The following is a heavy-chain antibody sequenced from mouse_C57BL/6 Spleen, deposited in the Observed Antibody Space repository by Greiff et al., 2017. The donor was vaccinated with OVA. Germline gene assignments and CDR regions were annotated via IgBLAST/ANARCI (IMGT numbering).Heavy chain of an antibody. CDR3: ARSGGYDVYYFDY. CDR1: GYTFTSYW. V-gene: IGHV1-55*01. D-gene: IGHD2-2*01. CDR2: IYPGSGST. J-gene: IGHJ2*01. Sequence: VQLQQSGAELVKPGASVKMSCKASGYTFTSYWITWVKQRPGQGLEWIGDIYPGSGSTNYNEKFKSKATLTVDTSSSTAYMQLSSLTSEDSAVYYCARSGGYDVYYFDYWGQGTTLTVSS.